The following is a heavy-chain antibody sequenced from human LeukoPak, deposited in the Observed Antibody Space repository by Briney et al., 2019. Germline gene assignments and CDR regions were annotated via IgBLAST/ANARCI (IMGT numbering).Heavy chain of an antibody. D-gene: IGHD3-22*01. CDR3: AKDPSSSGYSEFDY. CDR1: GFTFSDHA. J-gene: IGHJ4*02. CDR2: VGIAADT. Sequence: PGGSLRLSCAASGFTFSDHAMHWVRQAPGKGLEWVSAVGIAADTFYPDSVKGRFTISRDNSKNTLYLQMNSLRAEDTAVYYCAKDPSSSGYSEFDYWGQGTLVTVSS. V-gene: IGHV3-13*01.